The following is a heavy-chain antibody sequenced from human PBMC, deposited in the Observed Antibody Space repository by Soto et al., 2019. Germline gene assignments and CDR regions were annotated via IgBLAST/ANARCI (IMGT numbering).Heavy chain of an antibody. CDR2: ISAHSGNT. J-gene: IGHJ4*02. D-gene: IGHD6-6*01. CDR3: ARGRDGDY. Sequence: QVHLVQSGAEVKKPGASVKVSCKGSGYAFTTYGITWVRQAPGQGLEWMGWISAHSGNTNYAQKLQGRVTVTRDTSTSTGYMELRCLRSDDTAVYYCARGRDGDYWGQGALVTVSS. V-gene: IGHV1-18*01. CDR1: GYAFTTYG.